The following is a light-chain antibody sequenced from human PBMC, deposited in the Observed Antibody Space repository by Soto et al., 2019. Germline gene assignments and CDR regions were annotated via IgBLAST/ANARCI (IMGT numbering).Light chain of an antibody. CDR2: AAS. CDR1: QSISSY. J-gene: IGKJ1*01. CDR3: QQSYSTPPT. V-gene: IGKV1-39*01. Sequence: DIQMTQSTSTLSASVGDRVTIPCRASQSISSYLNWYQQKPGKVPKLLIYAASSLQSGVPSRFSGSGSGTDFTLTISSLQPEDFATYYCQQSYSTPPTFGQGTKVDI.